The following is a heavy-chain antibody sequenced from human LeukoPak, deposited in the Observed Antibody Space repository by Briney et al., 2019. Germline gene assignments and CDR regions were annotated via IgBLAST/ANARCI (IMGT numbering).Heavy chain of an antibody. CDR1: GGSISSGSYY. Sequence: SETLSLTCTVSGGSISSGSYYWSWIRQPAGKGLEWIGRIYTSGSTNYNPSLKSRVTISVDTSKNQFSLKLSSVTAADTAVYYCAREPYGDYLDYWGQGTLVTVSS. V-gene: IGHV4-61*02. CDR2: IYTSGST. CDR3: AREPYGDYLDY. D-gene: IGHD4-17*01. J-gene: IGHJ4*02.